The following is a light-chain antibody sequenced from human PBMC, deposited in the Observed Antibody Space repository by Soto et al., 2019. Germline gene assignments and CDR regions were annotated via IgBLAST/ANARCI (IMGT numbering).Light chain of an antibody. J-gene: IGKJ5*01. V-gene: IGKV1-9*01. CDR3: QQLFDSPIT. Sequence: DIQMTQSPPSLSPSIGESVTITCRASQVISTSLAWYQVKPGKAPKLLIYAASTLESGVPSRFSATVSGTEFSLTITSLQPEDFATYYCQQLFDSPITFGQGTRLEIK. CDR1: QVISTS. CDR2: AAS.